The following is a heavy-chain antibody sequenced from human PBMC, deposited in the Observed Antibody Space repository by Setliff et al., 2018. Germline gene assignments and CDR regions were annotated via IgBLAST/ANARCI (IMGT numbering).Heavy chain of an antibody. V-gene: IGHV4-30-2*01. CDR1: GGSISSGDAS. J-gene: IGHJ4*02. Sequence: PSETLSLTCAVSGGSISSGDASWSWVRQPPGKGLEWIGYIYHAGSTYYNPSLESRVTISIDKPNKQFSLELRSLTAADTAVYYCVRAVVIRGSKPLDSWGQGTLVTVSS. CDR3: VRAVVIRGSKPLDS. D-gene: IGHD3-10*01. CDR2: IYHAGST.